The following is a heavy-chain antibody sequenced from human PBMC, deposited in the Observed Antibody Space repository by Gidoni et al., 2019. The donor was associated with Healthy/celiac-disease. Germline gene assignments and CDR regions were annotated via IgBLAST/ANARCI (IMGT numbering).Heavy chain of an antibody. CDR1: GFTFSLYA. CDR3: AKERTVHSINPYYFDY. CDR2: IVGSGGST. V-gene: IGHV3-23*01. J-gene: IGHJ4*02. D-gene: IGHD3-3*02. Sequence: EVQLLASGGGLVHPGVSVSLSCAASGFTFSLYAMGWVRGGTGAGLELVSAIVGSGGSTYYSDAVKGRFTISSDNSKNTLYLQMNSLRAEDTAASYCAKERTVHSINPYYFDYWGQGTLVTVSS.